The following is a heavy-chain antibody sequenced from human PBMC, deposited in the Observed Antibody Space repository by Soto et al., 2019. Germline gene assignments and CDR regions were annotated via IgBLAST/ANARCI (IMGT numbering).Heavy chain of an antibody. CDR1: GGSISSSSYY. CDR3: ARYPLMVRGVIQLTGFDY. Sequence: SETLSLTCTVPGGSISSSSYYWGWIRQPPGKGLEWIGSIYYSGSTYYNPSLKSRVTISVDTSKNQFSLKLSSVTAADTAVYYCARYPLMVRGVIQLTGFDYWGQGTLVTVSS. CDR2: IYYSGST. V-gene: IGHV4-39*01. J-gene: IGHJ4*02. D-gene: IGHD3-10*01.